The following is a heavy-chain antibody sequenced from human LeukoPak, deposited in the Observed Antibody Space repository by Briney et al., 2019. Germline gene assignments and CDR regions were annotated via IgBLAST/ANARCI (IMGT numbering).Heavy chain of an antibody. CDR1: GFTVSSNY. V-gene: IGHV3-7*03. CDR3: ARDKIEGPSNFDN. J-gene: IGHJ4*02. CDR2: IKQDEGEK. D-gene: IGHD2/OR15-2a*01. Sequence: GGSLRLSCAASGFTVSSNYMSWVRQAPGKGPEWVANIKQDEGEKYYVDSVKGRFTISRDNAKNSLFLQMNSLRAEDTAIYYCARDKIEGPSNFDNWGQGTLVIVSS.